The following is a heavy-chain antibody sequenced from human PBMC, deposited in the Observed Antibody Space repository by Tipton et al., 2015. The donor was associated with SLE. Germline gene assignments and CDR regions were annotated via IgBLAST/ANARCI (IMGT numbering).Heavy chain of an antibody. Sequence: GLVKPSETLSLTCSVSGASITSSDFSWGWIRQPPGEGLESIGSIYYDGTTSYNPSLRSRVTISVDTSKNQFSLKLTSVTAADTAVYYCARVQWVRVPPNFFSSSMDVWDKGTTVTVSS. CDR3: ARVQWVRVPPNFFSSSMDV. CDR2: IYYDGTT. CDR1: GASITSSDFS. D-gene: IGHD2-8*01. J-gene: IGHJ6*03. V-gene: IGHV4-39*07.